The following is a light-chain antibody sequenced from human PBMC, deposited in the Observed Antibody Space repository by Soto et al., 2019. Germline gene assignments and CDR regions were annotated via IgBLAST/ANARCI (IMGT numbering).Light chain of an antibody. CDR3: CSYTTISTLV. V-gene: IGLV2-14*01. Sequence: LTQPASVSGSPGQSITMSCTGTSSDVGGYNYVSWYQQHPGKAPKLMIYDVNNRPSGVSNRFSGSKSGNTASLTISGLQAEDEADYYCCSYTTISTLVFGTGTKVTVL. CDR2: DVN. CDR1: SSDVGGYNY. J-gene: IGLJ1*01.